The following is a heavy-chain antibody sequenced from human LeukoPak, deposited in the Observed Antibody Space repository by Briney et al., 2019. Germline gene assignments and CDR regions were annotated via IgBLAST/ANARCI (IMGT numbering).Heavy chain of an antibody. CDR2: INHSGST. J-gene: IGHJ3*02. CDR1: GGSFSGYY. D-gene: IGHD6-13*01. Sequence: PSETLSLTCAVSGGSFSGYYWSWIRQPPGKGLEWIGEINHSGSTNYNPSLKSRVTISVDTSKNQFSLKLSSVTAADTAVYYCARDRYSSSWYRDAFDIWGQGTMVTVSS. V-gene: IGHV4-34*01. CDR3: ARDRYSSSWYRDAFDI.